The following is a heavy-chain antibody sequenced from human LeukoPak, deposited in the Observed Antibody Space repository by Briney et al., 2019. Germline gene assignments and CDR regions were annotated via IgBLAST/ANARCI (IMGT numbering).Heavy chain of an antibody. D-gene: IGHD1-26*01. V-gene: IGHV1-2*06. CDR2: INPSSGGT. CDR3: ARGRRVGATGRGDFDI. J-gene: IGHJ3*02. CDR1: GYTFTGYY. Sequence: ASVKVSCKASGYTFTGYYMHWVRQAPGQGLEWMGRINPSSGGTNYEKKFQGRVTMTRDTSISTAYMELSRLRSDDTAVYYCARGRRVGATGRGDFDIWGQGTMVTVSS.